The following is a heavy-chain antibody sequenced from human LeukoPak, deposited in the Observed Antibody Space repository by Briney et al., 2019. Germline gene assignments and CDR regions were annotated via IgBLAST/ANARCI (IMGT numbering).Heavy chain of an antibody. D-gene: IGHD2-2*02. J-gene: IGHJ6*02. V-gene: IGHV3-30*18. CDR2: ISYDGSNK. CDR3: AKDGYCSSTSCYTRAYYYYGMDV. CDR1: GFTFSSYG. Sequence: GGSLRLSCAASGFTFSSYGMHWVRQAPGKGLEWVAVISYDGSNKYYADSVKGRFTISRDNSKNTLYLQMNSLRAEDTAVYYCAKDGYCSSTSCYTRAYYYYGMDVWGQGTTVTVSS.